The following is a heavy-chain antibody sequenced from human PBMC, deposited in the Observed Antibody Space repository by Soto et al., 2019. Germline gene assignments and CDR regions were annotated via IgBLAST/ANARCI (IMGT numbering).Heavy chain of an antibody. CDR1: GFTFRSYV. Sequence: QVQLVESGGGVVQPGTSLRLSCVGSGFTFRSYVIHWVRQAPGKGLEWVAITSHDGSNNFYGDSVKGRFTISRDNSRNTVELQMDSLSLEETVLYYWARWGTTGGFDVWGQGTLVSVSS. CDR2: TSHDGSNN. CDR3: ARWGTTGGFDV. D-gene: IGHD3-16*01. J-gene: IGHJ4*02. V-gene: IGHV3-33*05.